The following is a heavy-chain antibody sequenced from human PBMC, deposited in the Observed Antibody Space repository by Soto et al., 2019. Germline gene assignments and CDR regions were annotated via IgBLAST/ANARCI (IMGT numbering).Heavy chain of an antibody. J-gene: IGHJ3*02. V-gene: IGHV4-39*01. D-gene: IGHD4-17*01. Sequence: SETLSLTCTVSGGSISSSSYYWGWIRQPPGKGLEWIGSIYYSGSTYYNPSLKSRVTISVDTSKNQFSLKLSSVTAADTAVYYCARQRRTTVNAFDIWGQGTMVTVSS. CDR1: GGSISSSSYY. CDR2: IYYSGST. CDR3: ARQRRTTVNAFDI.